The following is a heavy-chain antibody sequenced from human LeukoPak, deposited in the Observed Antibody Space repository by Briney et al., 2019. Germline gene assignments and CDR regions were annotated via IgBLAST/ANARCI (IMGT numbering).Heavy chain of an antibody. CDR3: ASGPWVTPFDY. J-gene: IGHJ4*02. Sequence: SETLSLTCTVSGASIISTIYYWGWLRQPPGKGLEWIGSVFYSENTYYNPSLKSRVTISVDASKNQFSLNLNSVTAADTAVYFCASGPWVTPFDYWGQGTLVPVSS. CDR2: VFYSENT. CDR1: GASIISTIYY. V-gene: IGHV4-39*07. D-gene: IGHD2-21*02.